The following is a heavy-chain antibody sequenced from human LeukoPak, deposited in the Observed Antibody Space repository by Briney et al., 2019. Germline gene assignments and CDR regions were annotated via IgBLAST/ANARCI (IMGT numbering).Heavy chain of an antibody. V-gene: IGHV1-69*05. D-gene: IGHD6-6*01. CDR3: ARVVYSSSRFDP. J-gene: IGHJ5*02. CDR1: GGTFSSYA. Sequence: ASVKVSCKASGGTFSSYAISWVRQAPGQGLEWMGGIIPIFGTANYAQKFQGRVTITTDESTSTAYMELSSLRSEDTAVYYCARVVYSSSRFDPWGQGTLVTVSS. CDR2: IIPIFGTA.